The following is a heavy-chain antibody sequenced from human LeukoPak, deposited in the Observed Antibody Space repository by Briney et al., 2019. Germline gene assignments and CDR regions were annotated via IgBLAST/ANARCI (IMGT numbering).Heavy chain of an antibody. Sequence: GGSLRLSCAASGFTFSSYSVTWVRQAPGKWLEWVSAISNSGSYIYYADSVKGRFTISRDNAKNSLYLQMDSLRSEDTAVYFCARDPFYSSWYGAFDIWGQGTMVTVSS. CDR1: GFTFSSYS. J-gene: IGHJ3*02. CDR3: ARDPFYSSWYGAFDI. CDR2: ISNSGSYI. D-gene: IGHD6-13*01. V-gene: IGHV3-21*01.